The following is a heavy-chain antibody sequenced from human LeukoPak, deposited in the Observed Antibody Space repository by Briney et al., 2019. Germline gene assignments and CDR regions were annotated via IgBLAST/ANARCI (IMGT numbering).Heavy chain of an antibody. Sequence: PSETLSLTCTVSGGSISSYYWSWIRQPAGKGLVWIGRIYTSGSTNYNPSLKSRVTMSVDTSKNQFSLKLSSVTAADTAVYYCAIHDYGDSRSSADYWGQGTLVTVSS. CDR2: IYTSGST. CDR3: AIHDYGDSRSSADY. J-gene: IGHJ4*02. V-gene: IGHV4-4*07. CDR1: GGSISSYY. D-gene: IGHD4-17*01.